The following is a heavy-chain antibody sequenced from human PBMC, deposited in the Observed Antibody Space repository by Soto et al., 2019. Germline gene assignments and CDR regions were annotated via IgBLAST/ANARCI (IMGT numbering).Heavy chain of an antibody. CDR2: IFHNGNT. D-gene: IGHD2-8*01. J-gene: IGHJ6*02. CDR3: ARRTWGMDV. CDR1: IGSIRSSNW. Sequence: PSETLSLTCAVSIGSIRSSNWWSWVRQSPGKRLEWIGEIFHNGNTYYNPSLNTRVTISVDTSKKQFSLILRSVNAADTAVYYCARRTWGMDVWGQGTTVTVSS. V-gene: IGHV4-4*02.